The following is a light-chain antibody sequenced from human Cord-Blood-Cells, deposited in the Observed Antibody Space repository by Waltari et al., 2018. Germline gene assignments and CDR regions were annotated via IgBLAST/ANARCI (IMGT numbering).Light chain of an antibody. CDR2: EVS. Sequence: QSALTQPASVSLSPGQSITISCTGTSSDVGGYNYVWYQQHPGKAPKLMIYEVSNRPAGVSNRFSGSKSGNTASLTISGLQAEDEADYYCSSYTSSSTVFGTGTKVTVL. V-gene: IGLV2-14*01. CDR1: SSDVGGYNY. CDR3: SSYTSSSTV. J-gene: IGLJ1*01.